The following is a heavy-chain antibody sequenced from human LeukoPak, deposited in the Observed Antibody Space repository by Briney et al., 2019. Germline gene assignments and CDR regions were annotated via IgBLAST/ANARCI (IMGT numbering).Heavy chain of an antibody. D-gene: IGHD6-13*01. CDR3: ARVRGNSCDY. CDR2: IRGDTGDT. J-gene: IGHJ4*02. V-gene: IGHV1-2*02. Sequence: ASVTVSCKTSGYTLSDYYMHWVRQAPGQGLEWMGWIRGDTGDTDSPQKFQGRVTMTRDTSTNTAYIELSRLTYDDTAMYFCARVRGNSCDYWGQGTLVTVSS. CDR1: GYTLSDYY.